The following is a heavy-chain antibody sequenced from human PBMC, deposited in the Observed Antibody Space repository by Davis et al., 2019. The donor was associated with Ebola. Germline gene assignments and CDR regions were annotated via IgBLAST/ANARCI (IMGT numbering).Heavy chain of an antibody. CDR1: GYTFTSYA. D-gene: IGHD3-22*01. CDR2: INAGNGNT. Sequence: AASVKVSCKASGYTFTSYAMHWVRQAPGQRLEWMGWINAGNGNTKYSQKFQGRVTITRDTSASTAYMELSSLRSEDTAVYYCARGSMLYTYYYDSSGYFPWDYWGQGTLVTVSS. J-gene: IGHJ4*02. V-gene: IGHV1-3*01. CDR3: ARGSMLYTYYYDSSGYFPWDY.